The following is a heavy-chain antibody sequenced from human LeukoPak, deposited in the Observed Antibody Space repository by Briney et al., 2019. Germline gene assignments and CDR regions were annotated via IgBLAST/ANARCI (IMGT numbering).Heavy chain of an antibody. CDR3: ARDGKPDYYDSSGYDYFDY. V-gene: IGHV3-30-3*01. D-gene: IGHD3-22*01. J-gene: IGHJ4*02. CDR2: ISYDGRNK. CDR1: GFTLSIFA. Sequence: GGSLRLSCAASGFTLSIFAMHCVRQAPGEGLWSVAAISYDGRNKYYAGSVQGRFTFPRDNSKNMLYLQMNSLRAEDTAVYYCARDGKPDYYDSSGYDYFDYWGQGTLVTVSS.